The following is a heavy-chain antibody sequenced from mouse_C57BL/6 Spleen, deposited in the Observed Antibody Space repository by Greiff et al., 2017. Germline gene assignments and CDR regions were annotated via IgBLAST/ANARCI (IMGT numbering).Heavy chain of an antibody. CDR3: ARSATVVAFAY. V-gene: IGHV1-82*01. CDR1: GYAFSSSW. J-gene: IGHJ2*01. CDR2: IYPGDGDT. Sequence: QVQLQQSGPELVKPGASVKISCKASGYAFSSSWMNWVKQRPGKGLEWIGRIYPGDGDTNYNGKFKGKATLTADKSSSTAYMQLSSLTSEDSAVYFCARSATVVAFAYWGQGTTLTVSS. D-gene: IGHD1-1*01.